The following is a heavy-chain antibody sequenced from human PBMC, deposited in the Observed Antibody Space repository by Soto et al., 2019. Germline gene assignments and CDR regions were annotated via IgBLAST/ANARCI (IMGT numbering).Heavy chain of an antibody. V-gene: IGHV3-23*01. CDR1: VITFGSRA. Sequence: PGGSLRLSCVASVITFGSRAMIWVRQAPGEGLEWVSTITDTGGDTKYSDSVRGRFTMSRDNSKKTLYLQMNNLRVEDSALYYCARGSTDSYPGSRIFDFWGRGTLVTVS. CDR3: ARGSTDSYPGSRIFDF. J-gene: IGHJ4*02. CDR2: ITDTGGDT. D-gene: IGHD3-10*01.